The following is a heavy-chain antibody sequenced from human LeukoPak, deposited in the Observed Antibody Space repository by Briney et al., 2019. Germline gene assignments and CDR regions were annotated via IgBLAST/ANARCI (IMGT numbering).Heavy chain of an antibody. CDR1: GGSFSGYY. J-gene: IGHJ5*02. CDR3: ARRSYVAAAWVARFDP. Sequence: PSETLSLTCAVYGGSFSGYYWSWIRQPPGKGLEWIGEINHSGSTNYNPSLKSRVTISVDTSKNQFSLKLSSVTAADTAVYYCARRSYVAAAWVARFDPWGQGTLVTVSS. V-gene: IGHV4-34*01. D-gene: IGHD6-13*01. CDR2: INHSGST.